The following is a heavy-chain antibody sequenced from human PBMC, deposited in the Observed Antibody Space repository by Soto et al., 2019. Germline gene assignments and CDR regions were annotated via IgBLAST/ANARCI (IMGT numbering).Heavy chain of an antibody. CDR3: ALPGIADSETAEFDY. J-gene: IGHJ4*02. CDR1: GGTFSSYA. D-gene: IGHD6-13*01. CDR2: IIPIFGTA. V-gene: IGHV1-69*01. Sequence: QVQLVQSGAEVKKPGSSVKVSCKASGGTFSSYAISWVRQAPGQELEWMGGIIPIFGTANYAQKFQGRVTIPADESTSTAYMELSSLRSEDTAVYYCALPGIADSETAEFDYWGQGTLVTVSS.